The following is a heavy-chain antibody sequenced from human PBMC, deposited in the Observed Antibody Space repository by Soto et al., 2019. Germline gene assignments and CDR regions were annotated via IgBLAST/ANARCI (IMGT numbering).Heavy chain of an antibody. CDR3: TRARTTVTLNPILGYYFDY. CDR1: GFTFGDYA. CDR2: IRSKAYGGTT. V-gene: IGHV3-49*03. D-gene: IGHD4-17*01. Sequence: QLGGSLRLSCTASGFTFGDYAMSWFRQAPGKGLEWVGFIRSKAYGGTTEYAASVKGRLTIQRDDSKSIAYLQMNSLKTEDTAVYYCTRARTTVTLNPILGYYFDYWGQGTLVTVSS. J-gene: IGHJ4*02.